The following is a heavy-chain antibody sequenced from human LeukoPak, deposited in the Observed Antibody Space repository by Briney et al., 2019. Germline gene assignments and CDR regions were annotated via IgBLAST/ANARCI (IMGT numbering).Heavy chain of an antibody. V-gene: IGHV1-24*01. J-gene: IGHJ5*02. D-gene: IGHD4-17*01. CDR3: ATTLNSYGDYSNWFDP. CDR2: FDPEDGET. CDR1: GYTLTELS. Sequence: ASVKVSCKVSGYTLTELSMHWVRQAPGKGLEWMGGFDPEDGETIYAQKFQGRVTMTEDTSTGTAYMELSSLRSEDTAVYYCATTLNSYGDYSNWFDPWGQGTLVTVSS.